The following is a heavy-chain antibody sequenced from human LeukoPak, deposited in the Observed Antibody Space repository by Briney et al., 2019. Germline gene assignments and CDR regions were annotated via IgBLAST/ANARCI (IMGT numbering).Heavy chain of an antibody. D-gene: IGHD3-22*01. CDR2: IYPGDSDT. J-gene: IGHJ3*02. V-gene: IGHV5-51*01. CDR1: GYSFTSYW. CDR3: ASYYYDSSGYESAPDAFDI. Sequence: GESLKISCKGSGYSFTSYWIGWVRQMPGKGLEWMGIIYPGDSDTRYSPSFQGQVTISADKSISTAYLQWSSLKASDTAMYYCASYYYDSSGYESAPDAFDIWGQGTTVTVSS.